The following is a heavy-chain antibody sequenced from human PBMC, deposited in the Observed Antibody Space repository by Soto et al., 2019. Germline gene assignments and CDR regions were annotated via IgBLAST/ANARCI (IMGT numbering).Heavy chain of an antibody. D-gene: IGHD6-6*01. V-gene: IGHV3-48*03. CDR2: ISSSGSTI. CDR3: ARDFPIEGVYGSSQVDY. CDR1: GFTFSSYE. J-gene: IGHJ4*02. Sequence: EVQLVESGGGLVQPGGSLRLSCAASGFTFSSYEMNWVRQAPGKGLEWVSYISSSGSTIYYADSVKGRFTISRDNAKNSLYLQMNSLRAEDTAVYYCARDFPIEGVYGSSQVDYWGQGTLVTVSS.